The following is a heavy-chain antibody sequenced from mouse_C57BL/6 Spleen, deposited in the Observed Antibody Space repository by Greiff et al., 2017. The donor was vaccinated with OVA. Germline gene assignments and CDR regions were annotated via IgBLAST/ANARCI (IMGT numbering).Heavy chain of an antibody. CDR1: GYTFTDYE. V-gene: IGHV1-15*01. CDR3: TRPRILTTVVADYAMDY. CDR2: IDPETGGT. D-gene: IGHD1-1*01. Sequence: LVESGAELVRPGASVTLSCKASGYTFTDYEMHWVKQTPVHGLEWIGAIDPETGGTAYNQKFKGKAILTADKSSSTAYMELRSLTSEDSAVYYCTRPRILTTVVADYAMDYWGQGTSVTVSS. J-gene: IGHJ4*01.